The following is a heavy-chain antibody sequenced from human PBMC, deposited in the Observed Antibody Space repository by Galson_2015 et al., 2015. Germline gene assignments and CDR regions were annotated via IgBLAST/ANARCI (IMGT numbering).Heavy chain of an antibody. V-gene: IGHV1-69*06. CDR1: GDTISEYN. CDR3: ARGTGLGDFDY. D-gene: IGHD5-24*01. Sequence: SVKVSCKATGDTISEYNISWVRQAPGQGLQWMGGIIPIFDSPNYAQRFQGRVTISADKSTSTVYMELSSLTSGDTAVYYCARGTGLGDFDYWGQGTLVTVSS. J-gene: IGHJ4*02. CDR2: IIPIFDSP.